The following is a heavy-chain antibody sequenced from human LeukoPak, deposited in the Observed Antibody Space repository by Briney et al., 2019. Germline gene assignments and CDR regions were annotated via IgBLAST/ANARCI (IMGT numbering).Heavy chain of an antibody. V-gene: IGHV4-59*01. CDR2: IYDSGST. CDR1: SGSISGYY. D-gene: IGHD5-24*01. Sequence: PSETLSLTCTVSSGSISGYYWTWIRQPPGKGLEWIGYIYDSGSTNQNPSLKSRVTISLDTSKNQFSLKLDSVTTADTAVYYCARSRDAYILGHWGQGILVTVSS. J-gene: IGHJ4*02. CDR3: ARSRDAYILGH.